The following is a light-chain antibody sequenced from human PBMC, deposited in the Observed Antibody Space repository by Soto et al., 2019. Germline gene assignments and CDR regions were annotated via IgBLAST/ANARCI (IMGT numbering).Light chain of an antibody. V-gene: IGKV1-5*03. CDR3: QQSDSYALS. CDR2: KAS. Sequence: DIQMTQSPSTLSASVGDRVTITCRTSQGSSSWLAWYRQKPGKAPTLLISKASGLASGVPSRFSGSGSGTEFTLAYSSLQPDGFATNYCQQSDSYALSFGGGTKVEIK. CDR1: QGSSSW. J-gene: IGKJ4*02.